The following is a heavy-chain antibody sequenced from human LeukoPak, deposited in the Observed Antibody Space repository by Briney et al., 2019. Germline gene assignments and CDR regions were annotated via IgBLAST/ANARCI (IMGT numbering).Heavy chain of an antibody. V-gene: IGHV3-23*01. D-gene: IGHD4-17*01. CDR3: ARVPVWGDYDWFDP. CDR2: ISGSGGST. J-gene: IGHJ5*02. CDR1: GFTFSSYA. Sequence: PGGSLRLSCAASGFTFSSYAMSWVRQAPGKGLEWVSAISGSGGSTYYADSVKGRFTISRDNSNNTLYLQMNSLRAEDTAVYYCARVPVWGDYDWFDPWGQGTLVTVSS.